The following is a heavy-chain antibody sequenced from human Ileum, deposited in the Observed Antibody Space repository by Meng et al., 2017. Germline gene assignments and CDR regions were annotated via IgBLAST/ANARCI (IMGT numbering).Heavy chain of an antibody. D-gene: IGHD3-22*01. V-gene: IGHV4-61*01. CDR2: MYFSGST. CDR1: GGDVNTGSYY. CDR3: ARGHYDKYFDS. Sequence: QVQVQGSGPGLVGPSETLSLTCTISGGDVNTGSYYWSWIRQPPGKGLEWIGYMYFSGSTKYNASLKSRVSISVDTSKKQFSLNLTSVTAADTAVYYCARGHYDKYFDSWGQGTLVTVSS. J-gene: IGHJ4*02.